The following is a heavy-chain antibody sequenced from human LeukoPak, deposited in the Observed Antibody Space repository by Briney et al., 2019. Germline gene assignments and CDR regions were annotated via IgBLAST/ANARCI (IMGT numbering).Heavy chain of an antibody. CDR3: ARQTGSSWYGNWFDP. CDR2: IYYSGST. Sequence: SETLSLTCTVSGGSISSSSYYWGWIRQPPGKGLEWIGSIYYSGSTYYNPSLKSRVTISVDTSKNQFSLKLSSVTAADTAVYYCARQTGSSWYGNWFDPWGQGTLVTVSS. V-gene: IGHV4-39*01. J-gene: IGHJ5*02. CDR1: GGSISSSSYY. D-gene: IGHD6-13*01.